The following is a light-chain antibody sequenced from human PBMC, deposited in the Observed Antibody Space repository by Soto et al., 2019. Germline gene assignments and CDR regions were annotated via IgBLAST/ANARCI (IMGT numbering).Light chain of an antibody. CDR2: GAS. CDR3: HQYNNWPPGT. V-gene: IGKV3-15*01. J-gene: IGKJ2*02. Sequence: EIVMTQSPATLSVSPGERATLSCRASQSISSNLAGYQQKPGQAPSLLLYGASTRATGIPARFSGSGSGTDFTLTISSLQSEDFAVYYCHQYNNWPPGTFGQGTKLEIK. CDR1: QSISSN.